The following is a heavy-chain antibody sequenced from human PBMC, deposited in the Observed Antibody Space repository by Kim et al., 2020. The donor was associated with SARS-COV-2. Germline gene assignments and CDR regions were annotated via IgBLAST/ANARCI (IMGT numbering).Heavy chain of an antibody. CDR3: ARGGGMDV. CDR2: RGNT. Sequence: RGNTGYGQKFQGGVTMTRNTSISTAYMELGSLGSEDTAVYYCARGGGMDVWGQGTTVTVSS. J-gene: IGHJ6*02. V-gene: IGHV1-8*01.